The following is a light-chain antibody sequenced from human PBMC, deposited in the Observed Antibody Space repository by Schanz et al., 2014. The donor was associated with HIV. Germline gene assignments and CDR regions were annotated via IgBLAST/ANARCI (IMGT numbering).Light chain of an antibody. Sequence: QSVLTQPASVSGSPGQSITISCNGTSSDIGGYNYPSWYQQHPGKAPKLMIYGVTDRPSGASNRFSSSKSGNTASLTISGLQAEDEADYYCCSYAGNVQASFGGGTKLTVL. CDR1: SSDIGGYNY. J-gene: IGLJ3*02. CDR3: CSYAGNVQAS. V-gene: IGLV2-14*03. CDR2: GVT.